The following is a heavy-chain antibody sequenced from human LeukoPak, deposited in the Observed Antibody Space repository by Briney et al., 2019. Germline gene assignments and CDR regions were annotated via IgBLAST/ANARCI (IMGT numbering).Heavy chain of an antibody. D-gene: IGHD6-19*01. V-gene: IGHV4-4*02. J-gene: IGHJ5*02. CDR1: GGSISSSNW. Sequence: SGTLSLTCAVSGGSISSSNWWSWVRQPPGKGLEWIGEIYHSGSTNYNPSLKSRVTISVDTSINHFSLTLTSLTAADTAVYFCSRHEHKALAGDTWGQGTLVTVSS. CDR2: IYHSGST. CDR3: SRHEHKALAGDT.